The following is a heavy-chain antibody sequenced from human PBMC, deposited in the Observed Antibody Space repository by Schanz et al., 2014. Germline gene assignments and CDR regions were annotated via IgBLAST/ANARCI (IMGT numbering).Heavy chain of an antibody. Sequence: EVHLLESGGGLVPPGGSLRLSCAASGFNFSDYAMCWVRQAPGKGLEWVSAISGGGGTTYYADSVKGRFTISRDNSKSTLYLQMSSLRAEDTAVYYCARVDSSGYFCDNCGQGTLVTVSS. CDR3: ARVDSSGYFCDN. D-gene: IGHD3-22*01. CDR2: ISGGGGTT. J-gene: IGHJ4*02. CDR1: GFNFSDYA. V-gene: IGHV3-23*01.